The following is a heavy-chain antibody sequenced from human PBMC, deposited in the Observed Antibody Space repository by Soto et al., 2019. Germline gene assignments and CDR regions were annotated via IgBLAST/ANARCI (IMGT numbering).Heavy chain of an antibody. CDR1: GGSISSYY. CDR3: ARVPYYDILTGYYSPEYYYGMDV. Sequence: PSETLSLTCTVSGGSISSYYWSWIRQPAGKGLEWIGRIYTSGSTNYNPSLKSRVTMSVDTSKNQFSLKLSSVTAADTAVYYCARVPYYDILTGYYSPEYYYGMDVGGQGTTVTVSS. V-gene: IGHV4-4*07. J-gene: IGHJ6*02. D-gene: IGHD3-9*01. CDR2: IYTSGST.